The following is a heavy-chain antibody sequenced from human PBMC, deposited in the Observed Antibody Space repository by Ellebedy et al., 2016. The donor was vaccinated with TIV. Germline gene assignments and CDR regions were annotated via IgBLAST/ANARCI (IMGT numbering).Heavy chain of an antibody. CDR1: GFTLSDYF. J-gene: IGHJ6*02. CDR3: GRAREPGYFAYYYYGMDV. V-gene: IGHV3-11*01. D-gene: IGHD3-9*01. Sequence: PGGSLRLSCAGSGFTLSDYFMSWVRQAPGKGLEWVSYMSSSGANIYYADSVKGRFTVARDNAKNYLYLQMNDLRGDDTAVYYCGRAREPGYFAYYYYGMDVWGQGTTVTVSS. CDR2: MSSSGANI.